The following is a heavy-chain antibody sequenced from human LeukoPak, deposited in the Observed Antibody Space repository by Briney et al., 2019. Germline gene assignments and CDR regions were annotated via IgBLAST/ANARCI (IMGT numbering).Heavy chain of an antibody. V-gene: IGHV1-2*02. CDR2: INPKSGGT. CDR3: AKVGEDTTCLYNYYFDY. CDR1: GYSFTGYY. J-gene: IGHJ4*02. D-gene: IGHD1-20*01. Sequence: ASVKVSCKASGYSFTGYYMHWVRQAPGQRLEWMGWINPKSGGTNYEQKFQSRVTMTRDTSISTAYMELSSLRSDDTGVYYCAKVGEDTTCLYNYYFDYWGQGTLVTVSS.